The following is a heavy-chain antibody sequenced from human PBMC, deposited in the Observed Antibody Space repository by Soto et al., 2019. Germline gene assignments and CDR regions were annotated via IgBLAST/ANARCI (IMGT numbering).Heavy chain of an antibody. D-gene: IGHD1-26*01. CDR3: AKDRWEFTRYFDS. CDR2: ISKDGNDQ. V-gene: IGHV3-30*18. J-gene: IGHJ4*02. Sequence: QVQLVESGGGVVQPGTSLRLSCAASGFTFSTYAMHWVRQAPGKGLEWVAMISKDGNDQYYADSVKGRFNVSRDNSKNTVSLQMHSLRPEDTAFYYCAKDRWEFTRYFDSWGQGTLVTVSS. CDR1: GFTFSTYA.